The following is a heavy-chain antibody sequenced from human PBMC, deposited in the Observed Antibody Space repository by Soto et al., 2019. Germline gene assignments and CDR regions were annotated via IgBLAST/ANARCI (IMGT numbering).Heavy chain of an antibody. CDR2: IIPIFCTA. J-gene: IGHJ4*02. CDR1: GGTFSSYA. D-gene: IGHD3-22*01. Sequence: QVQLVQSGAEVKKPGSSVKVSCKASGGTFSSYAISWVRQAPGQGLEWMGGIIPIFCTANYAQKFQGRVTCSADESTSTAYMELSSLRSEDTAVYYCAKLPRRGYYDSSGYYEDYWGQGTLVTVSS. CDR3: AKLPRRGYYDSSGYYEDY. V-gene: IGHV1-69*12.